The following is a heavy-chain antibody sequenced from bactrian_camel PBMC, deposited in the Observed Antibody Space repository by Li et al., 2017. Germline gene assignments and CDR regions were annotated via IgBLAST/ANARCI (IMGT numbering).Heavy chain of an antibody. Sequence: VQLVESGGGSVQAGGSLRLSCAASGYRFPYRFSSCGMGWYRQAPGKERELVSTIGSEGTTTYANSGKGRFTISRDNAKNTLYLQMNSLKTEDTAVYYCQALCRAWTGVGRDYTYWGQGTQVTVS. CDR2: IGSEGTT. D-gene: IGHD2*01. V-gene: IGHV3S55*01. CDR3: QALCRAWTGVGRDYTY. CDR1: GYRFPYRFSSCG. J-gene: IGHJ4*01.